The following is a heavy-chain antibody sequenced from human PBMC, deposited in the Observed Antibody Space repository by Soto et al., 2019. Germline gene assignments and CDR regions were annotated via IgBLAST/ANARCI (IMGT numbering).Heavy chain of an antibody. CDR1: GGSLTNYY. V-gene: IGHV4-59*01. CDR3: ARSSTSRFDP. Sequence: ETLSLTCTVSGGSLTNYYWSWIRQPPGKGLEWIGYIYFSGSTNYNPSLKSRVTISGDTSKNRFSLKLSSVTAADTAVYYCARSSTSRFDPWGQGTLVTVSS. J-gene: IGHJ5*02. D-gene: IGHD2-2*01. CDR2: IYFSGST.